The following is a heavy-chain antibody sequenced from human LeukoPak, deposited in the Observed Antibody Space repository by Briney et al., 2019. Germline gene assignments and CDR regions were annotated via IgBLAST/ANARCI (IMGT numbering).Heavy chain of an antibody. CDR3: AKGSGGGSPSPYYYYMDV. V-gene: IGHV3-30*02. CDR2: IRYDGSNK. J-gene: IGHJ6*03. D-gene: IGHD2-15*01. Sequence: GGSLRLSCAASGFTFSSYGMHWVRQAPGKGLEWVAFIRYDGSNKYYADSVKGRFTISRDNSKNTLYLQMNSLRAEDTAVYYCAKGSGGGSPSPYYYYMDVWGKETTVTVSS. CDR1: GFTFSSYG.